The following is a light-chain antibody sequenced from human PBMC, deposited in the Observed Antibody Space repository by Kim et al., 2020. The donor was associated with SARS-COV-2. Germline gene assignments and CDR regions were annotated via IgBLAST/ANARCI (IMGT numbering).Light chain of an antibody. Sequence: LSPGASAPLSCRSRQSIRCCLTWSQQNPGQAPRLLICDAPDRATGLPARFSGSGSGTDFTLSISSLVPKDFAVYYCHKRRNWPLTLGGGPRVEI. CDR1: QSIRCC. CDR3: HKRRNWPLT. V-gene: IGKV3-11*01. CDR2: DAP. J-gene: IGKJ4*01.